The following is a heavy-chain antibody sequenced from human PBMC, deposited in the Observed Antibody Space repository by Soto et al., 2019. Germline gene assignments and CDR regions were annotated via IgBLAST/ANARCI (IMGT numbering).Heavy chain of an antibody. CDR3: ARGRRPTILPYEPLDY. J-gene: IGHJ4*02. D-gene: IGHD2-15*01. CDR1: GDTFNTYV. Sequence: QVQLVQSGAEVKKPGSSVKVSCKASGDTFNTYVFSWVRQAPGQGLEWMGGIIPIFGTANYAQRFQGRVTITADESTSTAYMELSSLRSEDTARYYCARGRRPTILPYEPLDYWGQGTLVTVSS. V-gene: IGHV1-69*01. CDR2: IIPIFGTA.